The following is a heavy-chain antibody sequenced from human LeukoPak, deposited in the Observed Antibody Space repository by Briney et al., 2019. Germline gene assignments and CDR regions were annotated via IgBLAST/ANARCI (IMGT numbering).Heavy chain of an antibody. CDR2: VTGDGVNT. V-gene: IGHV3-23*01. Sequence: PGGSLRLSCAASGFTFNTYAMSWVRQAPGKGLECVSIVTGDGVNTYYIDSVKGRFTISRDNSKNTLYLLMNSLRAEDTAIYYCAKGEYGRSGHYYFDTGAREPWSPSPQ. D-gene: IGHD3-22*01. J-gene: IGHJ4*02. CDR3: AKGEYGRSGHYYFDT. CDR1: GFTFNTYA.